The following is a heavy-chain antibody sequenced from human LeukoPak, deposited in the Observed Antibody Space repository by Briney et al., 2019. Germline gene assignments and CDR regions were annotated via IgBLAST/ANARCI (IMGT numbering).Heavy chain of an antibody. D-gene: IGHD6-19*01. CDR1: GGYISSYS. J-gene: IGHJ4*02. CDR3: ARTIHDSGENFDY. CDR2: VSTTGT. V-gene: IGHV4-4*07. Sequence: SETLSLSCTVTGGYISSYSWSWIRQPAGKGMEWIGRVSTTGTNCNPSLKSRVTMSVDTSKNQFSLKLSSVTAADTAVYYCARTIHDSGENFDYWGQGSLVTVS.